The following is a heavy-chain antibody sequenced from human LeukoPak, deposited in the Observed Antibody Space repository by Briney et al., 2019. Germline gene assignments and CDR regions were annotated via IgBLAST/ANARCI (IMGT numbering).Heavy chain of an antibody. D-gene: IGHD6-19*01. Sequence: SETLSLTCAVYGGSFSGYYWSWIRQPPGKGLEWIGEINHSGSTNYNPSLKSRVTISVDASKNQFSLKLSSVTAPDTAVYYCASNGIAVRLFDYWGQGTLVTVSS. CDR3: ASNGIAVRLFDY. CDR1: GGSFSGYY. V-gene: IGHV4-34*01. J-gene: IGHJ4*02. CDR2: INHSGST.